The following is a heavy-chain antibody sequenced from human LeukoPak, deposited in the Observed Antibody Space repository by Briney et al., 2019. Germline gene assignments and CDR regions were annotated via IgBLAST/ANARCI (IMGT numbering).Heavy chain of an antibody. CDR1: GGSISSSSYY. CDR2: IYYSGNT. V-gene: IGHV4-39*07. D-gene: IGHD6-13*01. CDR3: ARRGSSSWYRNWFDP. J-gene: IGHJ5*02. Sequence: KSSETLSLTCTVSGGSISSSSYYWGWIRQPPGKGLEWIGSIYYSGNTYYNPSLKSRVTISVDTSKNQFSLKLSSVTAADTAVYYCARRGSSSWYRNWFDPWGQGTLVTVSS.